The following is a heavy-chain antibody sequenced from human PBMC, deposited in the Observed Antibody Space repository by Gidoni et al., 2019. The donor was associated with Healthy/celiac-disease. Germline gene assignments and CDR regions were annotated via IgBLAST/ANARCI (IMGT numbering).Heavy chain of an antibody. J-gene: IGHJ5*02. D-gene: IGHD4-4*01. CDR1: GGSISSYY. CDR2: IYYSGST. Sequence: QVQLQESGPGLEKPSETLSLTCTVSGGSISSYYWSWLRQPPGKGLEWIGYIYYSGSTNYNPSLKSRVTISVDTSKNQFSLKLSSVTAADTAVYYCAGASPGNLFDPWGQGTLVTVSS. V-gene: IGHV4-59*01. CDR3: AGASPGNLFDP.